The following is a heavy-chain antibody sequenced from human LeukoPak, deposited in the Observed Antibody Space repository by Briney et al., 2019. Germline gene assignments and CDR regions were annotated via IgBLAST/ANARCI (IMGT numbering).Heavy chain of an antibody. J-gene: IGHJ4*02. D-gene: IGHD3-22*01. V-gene: IGHV3-48*03. Sequence: GGSLRLSCAASGFTFSSYELNWVRQAPGKGLEWVSYISDTGSTIYYADSVEGRFTISRDNAKNSLYLQMNSLRAEDTAVYYCAKGRTYYYDSSGYIFDYWGQGTLVTVSS. CDR2: ISDTGSTI. CDR1: GFTFSSYE. CDR3: AKGRTYYYDSSGYIFDY.